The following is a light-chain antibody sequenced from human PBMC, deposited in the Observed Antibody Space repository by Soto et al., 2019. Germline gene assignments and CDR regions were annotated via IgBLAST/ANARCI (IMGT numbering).Light chain of an antibody. CDR3: QQYDNLPVGIT. V-gene: IGKV1-33*01. CDR2: DAS. Sequence: DIQMTQSPSSLSASVGDRVTITCQASQDISNYLNWYQQKPGKAPKLLIYDASNLETGVPSRFSGSGSGTDFTFTISSLQPEDIATYYCQQYDNLPVGITFGQGTRLEIK. CDR1: QDISNY. J-gene: IGKJ5*01.